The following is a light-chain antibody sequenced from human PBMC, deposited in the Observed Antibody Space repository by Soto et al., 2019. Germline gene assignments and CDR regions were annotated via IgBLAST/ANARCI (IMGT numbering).Light chain of an antibody. CDR1: QSISSW. V-gene: IGKV1-5*01. CDR2: DAS. Sequence: DIQMTQSPSTLSASVGDRVTITCRASQSISSWLAWYQQKPGKAPKLLIYDASSLESGVPSRFSGSGSGTEFTLTISSVQTDDFATYYCQQYETFGQGTKV. CDR3: QQYET. J-gene: IGKJ1*01.